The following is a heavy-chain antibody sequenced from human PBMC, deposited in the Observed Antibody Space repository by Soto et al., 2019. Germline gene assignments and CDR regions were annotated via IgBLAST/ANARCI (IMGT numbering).Heavy chain of an antibody. Sequence: QVQLVQSGAEVKKPGSSVKVSCKASGGTFSSYAISWVRQAPGQGLEWMGGIIPIFGTASYAQKFQGRVTITADKSTSTAYMELSSLRSEDTAVYYCARGSVAARPGSRFYYYYGMDVWGQGTTVTVSS. J-gene: IGHJ6*02. D-gene: IGHD6-6*01. V-gene: IGHV1-69*06. CDR1: GGTFSSYA. CDR3: ARGSVAARPGSRFYYYYGMDV. CDR2: IIPIFGTA.